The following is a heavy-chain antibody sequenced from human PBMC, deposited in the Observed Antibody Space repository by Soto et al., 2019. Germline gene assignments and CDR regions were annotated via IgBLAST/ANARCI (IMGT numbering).Heavy chain of an antibody. CDR1: CGSIISGGYY. CDR2: IYYSGST. D-gene: IGHD1-26*01. Sequence: PSETLSLTCTFSCGSIISGGYYWSWIRQHPGKGLEWIGYIYYSGSTYYNPSLKSRVTISVDTSKNQFSLKLSPVTAADAAVYYCARDNPTGGVGYYYYGMDVWGQGTTVTVSS. V-gene: IGHV4-31*03. J-gene: IGHJ6*02. CDR3: ARDNPTGGVGYYYYGMDV.